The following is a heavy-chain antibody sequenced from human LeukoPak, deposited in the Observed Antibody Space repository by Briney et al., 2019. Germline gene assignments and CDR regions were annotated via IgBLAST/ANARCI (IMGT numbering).Heavy chain of an antibody. Sequence: GASVKVSCKASGYTFTSYGISWVRQAPGQGLEWMGWISAYNGNTNYAQKLQGRVTITADKSTSTAYMELSSLRSEDTAVYYCARDQTRNWFDPWGQGTLVTVSS. D-gene: IGHD2-2*01. CDR3: ARDQTRNWFDP. J-gene: IGHJ5*02. CDR2: ISAYNGNT. V-gene: IGHV1-18*01. CDR1: GYTFTSYG.